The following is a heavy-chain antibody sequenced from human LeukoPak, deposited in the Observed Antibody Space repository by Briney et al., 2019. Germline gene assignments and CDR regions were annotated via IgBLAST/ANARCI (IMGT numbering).Heavy chain of an antibody. Sequence: GGSLRLSCAASGFTFSNYWMHWVRQAPGKGLVWVSRINTDGSTTTYADFVKGRFTISRDNAENTLYLQLNSLRAEDTVVYYCARVLGAPYYDFWGQGILVTVSS. CDR2: INTDGSTT. D-gene: IGHD1-26*01. CDR1: GFTFSNYW. J-gene: IGHJ4*02. V-gene: IGHV3-74*01. CDR3: ARVLGAPYYDF.